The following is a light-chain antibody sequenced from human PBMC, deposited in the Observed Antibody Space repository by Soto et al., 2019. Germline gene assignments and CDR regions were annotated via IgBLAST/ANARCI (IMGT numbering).Light chain of an antibody. CDR1: SAHSLFA. V-gene: IGLV4-69*01. J-gene: IGLJ2*01. CDR2: LNNDGSH. Sequence: QPVLTQSPSASASLGASVKLTCTLSSAHSLFAIAWHQQQPDKGPRFLMKLNNDGSHTKGDGIPDLFSGSSSGAERYLTISSLQSEDEADYYCQTWGSGIIFGGGTKLTVL. CDR3: QTWGSGII.